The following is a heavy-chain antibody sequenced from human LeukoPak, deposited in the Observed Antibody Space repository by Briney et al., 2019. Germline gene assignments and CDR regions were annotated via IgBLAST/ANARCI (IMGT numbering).Heavy chain of an antibody. D-gene: IGHD6-19*01. CDR2: IHYSGST. J-gene: IGHJ4*02. Sequence: PSETLSLTCAVYGGSVSGYYWSWIRQPPGKGLEWIGYIHYSGSTNYNPSLKSRVTISVDTSKNQFSLKLSSVTAADTAIYYCARGGSKQWLVDDSWGQGTLVTVSS. V-gene: IGHV4-59*02. CDR1: GGSVSGYY. CDR3: ARGGSKQWLVDDS.